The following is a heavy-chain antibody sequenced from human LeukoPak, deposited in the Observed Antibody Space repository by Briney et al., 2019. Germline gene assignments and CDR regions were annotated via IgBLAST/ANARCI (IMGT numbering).Heavy chain of an antibody. CDR1: GGSFSGYY. V-gene: IGHV4-34*01. Sequence: PSETLSLTCAVYGGSFSGYYWSWIRQPPGKGLEWIGEINHSGSTNYNPSLKSRVTISVDTSKNQFSLKLSSVTAADTAVYYCARSHNVGFDYWGQGTLVTVSS. CDR2: INHSGST. CDR3: ARSHNVGFDY. J-gene: IGHJ4*02. D-gene: IGHD1-14*01.